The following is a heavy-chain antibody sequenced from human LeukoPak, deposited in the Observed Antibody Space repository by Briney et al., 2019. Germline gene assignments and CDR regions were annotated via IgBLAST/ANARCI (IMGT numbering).Heavy chain of an antibody. D-gene: IGHD1-26*01. CDR2: INTNTGNP. J-gene: IGHJ4*02. CDR3: ARVVRWEGATPLFDY. CDR1: GYTFTGYY. Sequence: ASVKVSCKASGYTFTGYYMHWVRQAPGQGLEWMGWINTNTGNPTYAQGFTGRFVFSLDTSANTAYLQISSLKAEDTAVYYCARVVRWEGATPLFDYWGPGTLVTVSS. V-gene: IGHV7-4-1*02.